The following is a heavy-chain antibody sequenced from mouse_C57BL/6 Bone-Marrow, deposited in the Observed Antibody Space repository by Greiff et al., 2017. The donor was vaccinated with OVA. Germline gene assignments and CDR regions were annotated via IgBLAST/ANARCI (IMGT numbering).Heavy chain of an antibody. CDR1: GFSFNTYA. V-gene: IGHV10-1*01. CDR2: IRSKSNNYAT. J-gene: IGHJ1*03. D-gene: IGHD1-1*01. CDR3: VRPSYYGSSHGYFDV. Sequence: EVQLVESGGGLVQPKGSLKLSCAASGFSFNTYAMNWVRQAPGKGLEWVARIRSKSNNYATYYADSVKDRFTISRDDSESMLYLQMNNLKTEDTAMYYCVRPSYYGSSHGYFDVWGTGTTVTVSS.